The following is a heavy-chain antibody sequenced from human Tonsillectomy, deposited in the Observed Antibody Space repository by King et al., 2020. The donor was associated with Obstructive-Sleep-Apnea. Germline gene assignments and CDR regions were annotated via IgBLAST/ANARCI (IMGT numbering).Heavy chain of an antibody. CDR1: GYTFTSYD. D-gene: IGHD6-19*01. J-gene: IGHJ4*02. Sequence: VQLVESGAEVKKPGASVKVSCKASGYTFTSYDINWVRQATGQGLEWMGWMNPKSGATGYAQKFQGRVTVTRDTSIGTAYMEVSSLRSEDTAVYYCARGRSSGWEPFDYWGQGTLVTVSS. CDR2: MNPKSGAT. CDR3: ARGRSSGWEPFDY. V-gene: IGHV1-8*01.